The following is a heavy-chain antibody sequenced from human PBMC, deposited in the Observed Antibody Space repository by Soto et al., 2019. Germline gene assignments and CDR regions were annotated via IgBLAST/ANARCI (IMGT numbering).Heavy chain of an antibody. CDR2: IRRKANSYTT. CDR3: AMLGGWSGGSNDMDV. J-gene: IGHJ6*02. V-gene: IGHV3-72*01. CDR1: GLIFSDYH. Sequence: EVQLMESGGGLVQPGGSLRLCCAASGLIFSDYHMDWVRQAPGKGLEWVGRIRRKANSYTTEYAASVKGRFTISRDDSKKALYLPTKSLKTEDTAVYYCAMLGGWSGGSNDMDVWGQGTTVTVSS. D-gene: IGHD6-19*01.